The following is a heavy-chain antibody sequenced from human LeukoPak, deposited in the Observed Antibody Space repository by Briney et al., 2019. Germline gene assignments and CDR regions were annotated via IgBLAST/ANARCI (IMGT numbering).Heavy chain of an antibody. CDR3: ARRTYSNYVLDY. V-gene: IGHV4-34*01. CDR1: GGSISSGGYY. CDR2: INHSGST. Sequence: PSETLSLTCAVSGGSISSGGYYWSWIRQPPGKGLEWIGEINHSGSTNYNPSLKSRVTISVDTSKNQFSLKLSSVTAADTAVYYCARRTYSNYVLDYWGQGTLVTVSS. J-gene: IGHJ4*02. D-gene: IGHD4-11*01.